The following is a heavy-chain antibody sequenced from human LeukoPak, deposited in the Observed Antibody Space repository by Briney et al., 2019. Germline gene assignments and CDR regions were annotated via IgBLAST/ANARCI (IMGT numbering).Heavy chain of an antibody. CDR2: IYYSGST. V-gene: IGHV4-39*01. J-gene: IGHJ4*02. CDR1: GGSISSSSFY. Sequence: SETLSHTCTVSGGSISSSSFYWGWIRQPPGKGLEWIASIYYSGSTYYNPSLRSRVTISVDTSKNQFSLKLSSVTAADTAVYYCARHSGPYASSWFDYWGQGTLVTVSS. D-gene: IGHD6-13*01. CDR3: ARHSGPYASSWFDY.